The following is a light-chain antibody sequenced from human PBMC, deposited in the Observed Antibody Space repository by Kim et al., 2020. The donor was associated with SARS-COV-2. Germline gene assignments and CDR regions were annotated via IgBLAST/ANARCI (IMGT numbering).Light chain of an antibody. Sequence: EVVMTQSQGPLYVSPGERATLSCRASQSIDNYLAWYQQRPGQPPSLLIYGASTRATGVPARFSGSVTGTEFTLTISSVHSEDSAVYFCQQYGHWPSFGQGTKVDIK. V-gene: IGKV3-15*01. J-gene: IGKJ1*01. CDR2: GAS. CDR1: QSIDNY. CDR3: QQYGHWPS.